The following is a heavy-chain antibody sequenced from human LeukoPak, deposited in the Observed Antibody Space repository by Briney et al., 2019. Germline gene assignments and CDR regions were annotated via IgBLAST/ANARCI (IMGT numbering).Heavy chain of an antibody. D-gene: IGHD1-26*01. CDR1: GFSLSSYW. Sequence: PGGSLRLSCAASGFSLSSYWMHWIRQSPGKGLVWVSCINSDGSTTSYADSVKGRFTISRDNSKNTLYLQMNSLRAEDTAVYYCAKDSKIVGATFRSYHYMDVWGKGTAVTVSS. CDR2: INSDGSTT. V-gene: IGHV3-74*01. CDR3: AKDSKIVGATFRSYHYMDV. J-gene: IGHJ6*03.